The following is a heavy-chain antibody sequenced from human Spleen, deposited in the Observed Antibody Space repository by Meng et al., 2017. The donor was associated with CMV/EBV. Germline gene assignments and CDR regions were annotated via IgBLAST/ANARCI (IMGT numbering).Heavy chain of an antibody. CDR3: ARDLSSGWYRPPYY. D-gene: IGHD6-19*01. Sequence: SLKISCAASGFTFDDYSMHWVRQSPGKGLEWVSGISWNSGSIGYADSVRGRFIISRDNAKNYLYLQMNSLKIEDTALYYCARDLSSGWYRPPYYWGQGTLVTVSS. CDR2: ISWNSGSI. J-gene: IGHJ4*02. V-gene: IGHV3-9*01. CDR1: GFTFDDYS.